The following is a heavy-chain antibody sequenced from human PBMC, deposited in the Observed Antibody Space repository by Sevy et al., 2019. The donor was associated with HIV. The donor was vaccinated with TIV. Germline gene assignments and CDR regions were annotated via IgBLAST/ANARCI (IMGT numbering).Heavy chain of an antibody. V-gene: IGHV4-39*01. D-gene: IGHD3-10*01. CDR1: GASISRSSYD. CDR3: ARHGGLVDRAFDF. Sequence: SETLSLTCTVSGASISRSSYDWGWIRQPPGKGLEWVGSIFYSGRTQYNPALNSRVTIYPDTSKNQFSLTLSSVTVADTAVYYCARHGGLVDRAFDFWGQGALVTVSS. CDR2: IFYSGRT. J-gene: IGHJ4*02.